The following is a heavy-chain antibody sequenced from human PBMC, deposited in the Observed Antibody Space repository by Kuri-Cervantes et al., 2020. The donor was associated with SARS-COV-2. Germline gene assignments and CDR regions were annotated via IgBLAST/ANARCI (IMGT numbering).Heavy chain of an antibody. V-gene: IGHV3-33*06. D-gene: IGHD3-22*01. CDR2: IWYDGSNK. CDR3: AKDSPTGNWYYYDSALFDY. J-gene: IGHJ4*02. CDR1: GFTFSSYG. Sequence: GGSLRLSCAASGFTFSSYGMHWVRQAPGKGLEWVAVIWYDGSNKYYADSVKGRFTISRDNSKNTLYLQMNSLRAEDTAVYYCAKDSPTGNWYYYDSALFDYWGQGTLVTVSS.